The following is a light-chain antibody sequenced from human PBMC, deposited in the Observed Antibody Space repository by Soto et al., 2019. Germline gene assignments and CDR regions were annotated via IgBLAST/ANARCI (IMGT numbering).Light chain of an antibody. Sequence: VLTQSPGTLSLPPGERATLSYRASQSVSSSYLAWYQQKPGQAPRLLIYGASSRATGIPDRFSGSGSGTDFTLTISRLEPEDFAVYYCQQQRAFGQGTKVDIK. V-gene: IGKV3-20*01. CDR3: QQQRA. J-gene: IGKJ1*01. CDR1: QSVSSSY. CDR2: GAS.